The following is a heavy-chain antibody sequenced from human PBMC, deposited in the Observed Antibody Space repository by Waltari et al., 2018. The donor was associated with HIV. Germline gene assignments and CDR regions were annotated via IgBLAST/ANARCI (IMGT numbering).Heavy chain of an antibody. CDR2: ISAYKGNT. CDR1: GYPFTSYG. D-gene: IGHD6-19*01. CDR3: ARVVVSLTVAGSGFGMDV. J-gene: IGHJ6*02. Sequence: QVQLVQSGAEVKKPGASVKVSCKASGYPFTSYGIRWVRQAPGHGLEWMGWISAYKGNTNYAQKLQGRVTMTTDTSTSTAYMELRSLRSDDTAVYYCARVVVSLTVAGSGFGMDVWGQGTTVTVSS. V-gene: IGHV1-18*01.